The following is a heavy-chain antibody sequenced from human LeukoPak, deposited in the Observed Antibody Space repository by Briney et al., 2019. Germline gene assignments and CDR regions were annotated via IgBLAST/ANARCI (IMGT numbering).Heavy chain of an antibody. J-gene: IGHJ4*02. D-gene: IGHD3-22*01. CDR1: GGSFSGYY. V-gene: IGHV4-34*01. CDR2: INHSGST. CDR3: ARGETGYYDSSGYFDY. Sequence: PSETLSLTCAVYGGSFSGYYWSWIRQPPGKGLEWIGEINHSGSTNYNPSLKSRVTISVDTYKNQFSLKLSSVTAADTAVYYCARGETGYYDSSGYFDYWGQGTLGTVSS.